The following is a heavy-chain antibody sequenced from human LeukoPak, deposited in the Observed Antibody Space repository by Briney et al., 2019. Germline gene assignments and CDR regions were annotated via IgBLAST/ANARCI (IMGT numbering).Heavy chain of an antibody. D-gene: IGHD1-26*01. Sequence: ASVRVSCKASGYTFTGYDINWVRQATGQGPEWMGWTNPNTGDTGYAQKFQGRVTMTRNSSIDTAYMELSGLRSEDTAVYYCTRGSLSGSSRDYWGQGTLLTVSS. V-gene: IGHV1-8*01. CDR1: GYTFTGYD. J-gene: IGHJ4*02. CDR2: TNPNTGDT. CDR3: TRGSLSGSSRDY.